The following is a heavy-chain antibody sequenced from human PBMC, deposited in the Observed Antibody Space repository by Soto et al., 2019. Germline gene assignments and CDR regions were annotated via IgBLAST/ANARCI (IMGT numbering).Heavy chain of an antibody. D-gene: IGHD2-21*01. Sequence: SVKVSCKASGCTFSSYAISWVRQAPGQGLEWMGGIIPIFGTANYAQKFQGRVTITADESTSTAYMELSSLRSEDTAVYYCASVAYCGGDCPVGYFQHWGQGTLVTVSS. J-gene: IGHJ1*01. CDR1: GCTFSSYA. CDR3: ASVAYCGGDCPVGYFQH. CDR2: IIPIFGTA. V-gene: IGHV1-69*13.